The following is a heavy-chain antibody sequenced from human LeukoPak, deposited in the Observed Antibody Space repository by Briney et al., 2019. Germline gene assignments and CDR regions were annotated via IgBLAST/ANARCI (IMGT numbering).Heavy chain of an antibody. CDR3: ARGVNSQGTAMVLFDS. D-gene: IGHD5-18*01. V-gene: IGHV1-8*01. J-gene: IGHJ4*02. CDR2: RNPKSGNT. CDR1: GYTFTNHD. Sequence: ASVKVSCKASGYTFTNHDINWVRQASGQGLEWMGWRNPKSGNTGYLQKFQGRVTMTRDTSMSTAFMELSSLTSEDTAVYYCARGVNSQGTAMVLFDSWGQGSLVTVSA.